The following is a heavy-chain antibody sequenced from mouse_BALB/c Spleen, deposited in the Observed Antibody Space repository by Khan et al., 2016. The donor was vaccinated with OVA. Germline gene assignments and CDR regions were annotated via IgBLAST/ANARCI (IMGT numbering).Heavy chain of an antibody. J-gene: IGHJ3*01. V-gene: IGHV2-2*02. Sequence: QVQLKESGPGLVQPSQSLSITCTVSGFSLTTYGVHWVRQSPGKGLEWLGVIWSGGSTDYNAAFISRLSISKDNSKSQVFFKTNSLQANDTAIYYCARNYDYDEGLAYWGQGTLVTVSA. D-gene: IGHD2-4*01. CDR2: IWSGGST. CDR1: GFSLTTYG. CDR3: ARNYDYDEGLAY.